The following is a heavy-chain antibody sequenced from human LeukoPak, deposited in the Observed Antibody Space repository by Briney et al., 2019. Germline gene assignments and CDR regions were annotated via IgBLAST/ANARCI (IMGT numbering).Heavy chain of an antibody. V-gene: IGHV3-7*01. CDR1: GFTVSTNY. D-gene: IGHD6-19*01. CDR3: ARAGSSGWYGDNWFDP. Sequence: GGSLRLSCAASGFTVSTNYMSWVRQAPGKGLEWVANIKQDGSEKYYVDSVKGRFTISRDNAKNSLYLQMNSLRAEDTAVYYCARAGSSGWYGDNWFDPWGQGTLVTVSS. J-gene: IGHJ5*02. CDR2: IKQDGSEK.